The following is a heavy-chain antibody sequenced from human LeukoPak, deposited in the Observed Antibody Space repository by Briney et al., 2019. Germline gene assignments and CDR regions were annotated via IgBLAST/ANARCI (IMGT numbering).Heavy chain of an antibody. V-gene: IGHV4-38-2*02. CDR1: GYSISSGYY. CDR2: IYHSGST. J-gene: IGHJ4*02. CDR3: ATVAQGVVLY. D-gene: IGHD2-15*01. Sequence: PSETLSLTCTVSGYSISSGYYWGWIRQPPGKGLEWIGSIYHSGSTYYNPSLKGRLLMSIDTSKSQFSLKLTSVTAADTALYYCATVAQGVVLYWGQGTLITVSS.